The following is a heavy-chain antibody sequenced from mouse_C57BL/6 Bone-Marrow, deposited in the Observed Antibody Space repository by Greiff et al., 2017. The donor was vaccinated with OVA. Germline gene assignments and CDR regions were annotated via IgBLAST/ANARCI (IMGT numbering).Heavy chain of an antibody. CDR1: GYTFTSYW. CDR2: IDPTSGGT. Sequence: QVQLQQPGAELVKPGASVKLSCKASGYTFTSYWMHWVKQRPGRGLEWIGRIDPTSGGTKYNEKFKSKATLTVDKPSSTAYMQLSSLTSEDSAGDDCARKEDGSSYWYFDVWGTGTTVTVSS. J-gene: IGHJ1*03. D-gene: IGHD1-1*01. V-gene: IGHV1-72*01. CDR3: ARKEDGSSYWYFDV.